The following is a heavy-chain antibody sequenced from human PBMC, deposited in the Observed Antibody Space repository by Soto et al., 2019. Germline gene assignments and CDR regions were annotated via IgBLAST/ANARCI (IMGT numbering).Heavy chain of an antibody. CDR3: AREGIAARLNWFDP. J-gene: IGHJ5*02. CDR1: GGSISSYY. Sequence: PSETLSLTCTVSGGSISSYYWSWIRQPAGKGLEWIGRIYTSGSTNYNPSLKSRVTMSVGTSKNQFSLKLSSVTAADTAVYYCAREGIAARLNWFDPWGQGTLVTVSS. CDR2: IYTSGST. V-gene: IGHV4-4*07. D-gene: IGHD6-6*01.